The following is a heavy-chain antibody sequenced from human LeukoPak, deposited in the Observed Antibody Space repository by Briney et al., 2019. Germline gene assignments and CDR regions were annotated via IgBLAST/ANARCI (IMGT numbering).Heavy chain of an antibody. CDR1: GFTFSTYS. D-gene: IGHD3-22*01. Sequence: GGSLRLSCAASGFTFSTYSMNWVRQAPGKGLEWVSYIISSSTTIYYADSVKGRFTISRDNAKNSLYLQMNSLRAEDTAVYYCAIDPHYYDGGRGESRWGQGTLVTVSS. CDR3: AIDPHYYDGGRGESR. CDR2: IISSSTTI. V-gene: IGHV3-48*04. J-gene: IGHJ4*02.